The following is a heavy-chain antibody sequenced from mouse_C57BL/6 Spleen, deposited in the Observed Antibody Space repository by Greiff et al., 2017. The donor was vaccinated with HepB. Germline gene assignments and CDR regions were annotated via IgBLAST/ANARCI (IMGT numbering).Heavy chain of an antibody. CDR3: ASLYYDYDGGPY. CDR1: GYTFTSYW. CDR2: INPSNGGT. J-gene: IGHJ3*01. Sequence: QVHVKQPGTELVKPGASVKLSCKASGYTFTSYWMHWVKQRPGQGLEWIGNINPSNGGTNYNEKFKSKATLTVDKSSSTAYMQLSSLTSEDSAVYYCASLYYDYDGGPYWGQGTLVTVSA. D-gene: IGHD2-4*01. V-gene: IGHV1-53*01.